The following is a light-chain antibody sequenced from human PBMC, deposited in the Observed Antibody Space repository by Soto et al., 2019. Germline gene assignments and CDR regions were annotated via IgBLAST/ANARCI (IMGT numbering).Light chain of an antibody. V-gene: IGKV3-20*01. Sequence: EMVFTQAPGTLSFSPGERATLSCRASQSVSSSYLAWYQQKPGQAPRLLIYGASSRATGIPDRFSGSGSGTDFTLTISRLEPEDFAVYYCQQYGSSSWTLGQGTKVDIK. J-gene: IGKJ1*01. CDR1: QSVSSSY. CDR3: QQYGSSSWT. CDR2: GAS.